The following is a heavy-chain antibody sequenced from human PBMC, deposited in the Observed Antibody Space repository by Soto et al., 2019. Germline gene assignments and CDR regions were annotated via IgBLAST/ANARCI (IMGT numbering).Heavy chain of an antibody. J-gene: IGHJ6*02. CDR2: ISYDGSNK. D-gene: IGHD2-2*01. CDR3: AKTVGIVLVPAAVYYYGMDV. V-gene: IGHV3-30*18. Sequence: GGSLRLSCAASGFTFSSYGMHWVRQAPGKGLEWVAVISYDGSNKYYADSVKGRFTISRDNSKNTLYLQMNGLRAEDTAVYYCAKTVGIVLVPAAVYYYGMDVWGQGTTVTVS. CDR1: GFTFSSYG.